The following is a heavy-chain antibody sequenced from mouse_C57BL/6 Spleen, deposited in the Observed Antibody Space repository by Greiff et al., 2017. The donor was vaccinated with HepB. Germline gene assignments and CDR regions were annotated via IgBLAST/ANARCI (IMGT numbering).Heavy chain of an antibody. Sequence: EVKVVESGAELVKPGASVKLSCTASGFNFTDYYMHWVKQRTEQGLEWIGRIDPEDGDTKYAPKFQGKATITADTSSNTAYLQLSSLTSEDTAVYYCAREGYGSPYYAMDYWGQGTSVTVSS. CDR1: GFNFTDYY. D-gene: IGHD2-2*01. CDR3: AREGYGSPYYAMDY. J-gene: IGHJ4*01. V-gene: IGHV14-2*01. CDR2: IDPEDGDT.